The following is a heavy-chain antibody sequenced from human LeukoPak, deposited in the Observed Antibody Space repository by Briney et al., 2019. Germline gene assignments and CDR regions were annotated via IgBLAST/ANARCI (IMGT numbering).Heavy chain of an antibody. J-gene: IGHJ4*02. CDR3: TRGVTTRPLDY. D-gene: IGHD4-11*01. V-gene: IGHV3-73*01. CDR2: IRNKPNSYAT. Sequence: PGGSLRLSCAASGFTFSGSAMHWVRQASGKGLEWVGRIRNKPNSYATAYTASVKGRFIISRDDSKNTAYLHMNSLKTEDTAVYYCTRGVTTRPLDYWGQGTLVTVSS. CDR1: GFTFSGSA.